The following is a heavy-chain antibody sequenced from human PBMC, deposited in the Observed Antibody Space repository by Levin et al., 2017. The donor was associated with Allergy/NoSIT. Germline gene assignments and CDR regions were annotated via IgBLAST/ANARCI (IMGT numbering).Heavy chain of an antibody. CDR3: ARGIGYGGNYYYYGMDV. V-gene: IGHV3-13*01. J-gene: IGHJ6*02. D-gene: IGHD4-23*01. Sequence: PGGSLRLSCAASGFTFSSYDMHWVRQATGKGLEWVSAIGTAGDTYYPGSVKGRFTISRENAKNSLYLQMNSLRAGDTAVYYCARGIGYGGNYYYYGMDVWGQGTTVTVSS. CDR1: GFTFSSYD. CDR2: IGTAGDT.